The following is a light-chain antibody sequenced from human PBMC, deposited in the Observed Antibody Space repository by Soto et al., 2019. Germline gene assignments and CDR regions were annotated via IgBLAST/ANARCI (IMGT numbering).Light chain of an antibody. J-gene: IGKJ5*01. V-gene: IGKV3-20*01. Sequence: IVMTQSQATLSVSPGERATLSCRASQSVSSNLAWYQQRPGQAPRLLSYGASSRATGIPDRCSGSGSGTDFTLTISRVAPEDFAVYHWQQYGSLPITFGQRTRLEIK. CDR2: GAS. CDR3: QQYGSLPIT. CDR1: QSVSSN.